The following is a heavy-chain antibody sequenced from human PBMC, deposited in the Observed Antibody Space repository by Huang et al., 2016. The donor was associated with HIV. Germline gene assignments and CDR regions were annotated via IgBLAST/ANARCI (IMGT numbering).Heavy chain of an antibody. CDR2: ISGYTGST. CDR1: GFTFSDFA. Sequence: GGGLVRPGGSLRLSCVASGFTFSDFAMNWVRQAPGKGLQWVSGISGYTGSTFYADSVKGRFTISRDNSKNTMDLQMHNLRGEDTAVYYCAKDGRSDILTGYYDFWGQGTLVSVSS. V-gene: IGHV3-23*01. D-gene: IGHD3-9*01. J-gene: IGHJ4*02. CDR3: AKDGRSDILTGYYDF.